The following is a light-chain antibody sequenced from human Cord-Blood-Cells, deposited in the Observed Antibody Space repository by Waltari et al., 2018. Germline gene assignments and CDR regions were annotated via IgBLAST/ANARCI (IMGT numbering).Light chain of an antibody. Sequence: QTVVTQEPSFSVSPGGTVTLTCGLSSGSVSTSYYPSWYQQTPGQAPRTLSDSTNTRSSGVPDRFSGSILGNKAALTITGAQADDESDYYCVLYMGSGISVFGGGTKLTVL. CDR1: SGSVSTSYY. CDR3: VLYMGSGISV. CDR2: STN. J-gene: IGLJ3*02. V-gene: IGLV8-61*01.